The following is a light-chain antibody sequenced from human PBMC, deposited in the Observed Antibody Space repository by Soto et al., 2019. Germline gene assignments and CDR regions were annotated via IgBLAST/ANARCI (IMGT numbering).Light chain of an antibody. J-gene: IGLJ3*02. CDR1: SSNIGSHS. V-gene: IGLV1-44*01. CDR3: HVWDDSRDQQV. CDR2: SDN. Sequence: QSVLTQPPSASGTPGQRVTVSCSGGSSNIGSHSVTWYQQLQGTATPLLIYSDNQRRSGVPDRFSGSKSGTTASLAISGLESEDEAEYYCHVWDDSRDQQVFGGGTKLTVL.